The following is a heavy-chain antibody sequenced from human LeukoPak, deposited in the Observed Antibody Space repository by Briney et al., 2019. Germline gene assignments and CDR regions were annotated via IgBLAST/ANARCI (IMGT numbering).Heavy chain of an antibody. CDR3: ARWAQPYHYYYMDV. Sequence: GASVKVSCKASGYTFTGYYMHWVRQAPGQGLEWMGWINPNSGGTNYAQKFQGRVTMTTDTSTSTAYMELRSLRSDDTAVYYCARWAQPYHYYYMDVWGKGTTVTISS. CDR2: INPNSGGT. CDR1: GYTFTGYY. J-gene: IGHJ6*03. V-gene: IGHV1-2*02.